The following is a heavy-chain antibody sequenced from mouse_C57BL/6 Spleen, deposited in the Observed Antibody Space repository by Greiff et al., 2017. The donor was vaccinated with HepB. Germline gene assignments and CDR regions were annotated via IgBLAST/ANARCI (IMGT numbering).Heavy chain of an antibody. J-gene: IGHJ2*01. CDR2: IDPEDGDT. CDR3: ARSGSNYGFDY. D-gene: IGHD2-5*01. Sequence: EVKLQQSGAELVKPGASVKLSCTASGFNIKDYYMHWVKQRTEQGLEWIGRIDPEDGDTKYDPKFQGKATITADTSSNTAYLQLSSLTSEDTAVYYCARSGSNYGFDYWGQGTTLTVSS. CDR1: GFNIKDYY. V-gene: IGHV14-2*01.